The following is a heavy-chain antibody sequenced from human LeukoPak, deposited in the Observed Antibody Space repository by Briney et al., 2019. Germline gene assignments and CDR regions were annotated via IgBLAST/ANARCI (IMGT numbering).Heavy chain of an antibody. D-gene: IGHD3-22*01. V-gene: IGHV3-30*04. J-gene: IGHJ5*02. CDR3: ARGQIVVVIRWFDP. CDR2: ISYDGSNK. CDR1: GFTFSSYA. Sequence: QPGRSLRLSCAASGFTFSSYAMHWVRQAPGKGLEWVAVISYDGSNKYYADSVKGRFTISRDNSKNTLYLQMNSLRAEDTAVYYCARGQIVVVIRWFDPWGQGTLVTVSS.